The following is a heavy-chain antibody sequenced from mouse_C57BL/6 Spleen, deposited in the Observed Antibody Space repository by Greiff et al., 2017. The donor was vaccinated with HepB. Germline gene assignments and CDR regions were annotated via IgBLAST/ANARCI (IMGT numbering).Heavy chain of an antibody. D-gene: IGHD1-1*01. Sequence: VQLQESGAELVKPGASVKLSCKASGYTFTEYTIHWVKQRSGQGLEWIGWIYPRDGSTKYNEKFKGKATLTVDTSSSTAYMELHSLTSEDSAVYFCARSFITTVGHYYAMDYWGQGTSVTVSS. CDR1: GYTFTEYT. J-gene: IGHJ4*01. CDR3: ARSFITTVGHYYAMDY. CDR2: IYPRDGST. V-gene: IGHV1-85*01.